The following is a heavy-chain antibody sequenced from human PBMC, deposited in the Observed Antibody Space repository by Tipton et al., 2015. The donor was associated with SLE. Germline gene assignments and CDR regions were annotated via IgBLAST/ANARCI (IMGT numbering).Heavy chain of an antibody. D-gene: IGHD3-16*01. CDR3: ARDLRAIGDRFDP. CDR1: RGSFSGYY. CDR2: IYSSGNT. Sequence: TLSLTCAVYRGSFSGYYWSWIRQPPGKGLEWIGSIYSSGNTYYNPSLKSRVSMSLDMSKNQFSLRLNSVTAADTAVYYCARDLRAIGDRFDPWGQGALVTVSS. V-gene: IGHV4-34*10. J-gene: IGHJ5*02.